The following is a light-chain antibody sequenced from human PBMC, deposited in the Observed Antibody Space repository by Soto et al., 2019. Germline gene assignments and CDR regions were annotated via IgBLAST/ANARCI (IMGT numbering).Light chain of an antibody. V-gene: IGLV2-14*01. J-gene: IGLJ2*01. CDR3: SSYTSSSTVV. CDR1: SSDVGRYNN. CDR2: EVS. Sequence: QSALTQPASVSGSPGQSITISCTGTSSDVGRYNNVSWYQQHPGKAPKLMIYEVSNRPSGVSNRFSGSKSGNTASLTISGLQADDEADYYCSSYTSSSTVVFGGGTKLTVL.